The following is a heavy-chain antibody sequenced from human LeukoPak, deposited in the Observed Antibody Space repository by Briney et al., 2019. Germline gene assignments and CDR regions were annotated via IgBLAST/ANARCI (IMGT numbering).Heavy chain of an antibody. D-gene: IGHD6-13*01. CDR2: ISSSSSTI. Sequence: GGSLRLSCAASGFTFSSYVMNWVRQAPGKGLEWVSLISSSSSTIYYADSVKGRFTISRDNAKNSLYLQMNSLRAEDTAVYYCARDAVSWATSSWLAALVYWGQGTLVTVSS. J-gene: IGHJ4*02. CDR3: ARDAVSWATSSWLAALVY. V-gene: IGHV3-48*01. CDR1: GFTFSSYV.